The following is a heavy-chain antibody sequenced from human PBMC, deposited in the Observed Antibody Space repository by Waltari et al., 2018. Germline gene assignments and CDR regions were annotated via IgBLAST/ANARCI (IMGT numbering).Heavy chain of an antibody. V-gene: IGHV3-53*01. CDR1: GLTANRNY. CDR2: IFSGGDT. J-gene: IGHJ3*02. CDR3: ARAAVTRGWFDI. Sequence: EVQSVESGGGLTQPGGYLRLPCEASGLTANRNYMSWVRKAPGKGLEWVSVIFSGGDTYYADSVKGRFTISRDNSKNALYLQMISLTAEDTAVYFCARAAVTRGWFDIWGQGTMVAVSS. D-gene: IGHD4-17*01.